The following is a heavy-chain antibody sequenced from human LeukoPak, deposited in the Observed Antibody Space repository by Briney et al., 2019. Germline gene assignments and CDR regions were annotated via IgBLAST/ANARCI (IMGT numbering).Heavy chain of an antibody. V-gene: IGHV4-59*08. Sequence: PSETLSLTCTVSGGSISSYYWSWIRQPPGKGLEWIGYIYYSGSTNYNPSLKSRVTISVDTSKNQFSLKLSSVTAADTAVYHCARHGGAAAGYNWFDPWGQGTLVTVSS. J-gene: IGHJ5*02. CDR2: IYYSGST. CDR1: GGSISSYY. CDR3: ARHGGAAAGYNWFDP. D-gene: IGHD6-13*01.